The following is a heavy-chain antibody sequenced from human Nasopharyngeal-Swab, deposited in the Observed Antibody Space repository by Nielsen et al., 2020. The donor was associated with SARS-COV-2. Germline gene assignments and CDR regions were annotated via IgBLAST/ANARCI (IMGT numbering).Heavy chain of an antibody. Sequence: GESLKISCAASGFTFSTYSMNWVRQAPGKGLEWVSSISSSSSYIYYADSVKGRFTISRDNAENSVYLQMNSLRAEDTAVYYCARATAYSGSYYFDYWGQGTLVTVSS. V-gene: IGHV3-21*01. CDR3: ARATAYSGSYYFDY. CDR2: ISSSSSYI. D-gene: IGHD1-26*01. J-gene: IGHJ4*02. CDR1: GFTFSTYS.